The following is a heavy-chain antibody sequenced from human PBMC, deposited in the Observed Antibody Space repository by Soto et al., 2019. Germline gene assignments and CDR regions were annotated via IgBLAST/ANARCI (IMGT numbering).Heavy chain of an antibody. Sequence: LSLTCTVSGGSISSYYWSWIRQPPGKGLEWIGYIYYSGSTNYNPSLKSRVTISVDTSKNQFSLKLSSVTAADTAVYYCAGSAVADDAFDIWGQGTMVTVSS. V-gene: IGHV4-59*08. J-gene: IGHJ3*02. CDR1: GGSISSYY. D-gene: IGHD6-19*01. CDR3: AGSAVADDAFDI. CDR2: IYYSGST.